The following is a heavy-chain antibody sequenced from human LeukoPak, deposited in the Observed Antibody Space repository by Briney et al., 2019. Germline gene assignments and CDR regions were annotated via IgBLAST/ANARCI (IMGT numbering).Heavy chain of an antibody. D-gene: IGHD6-19*01. CDR1: GYTLTELS. J-gene: IGHJ4*02. V-gene: IGHV1-24*01. CDR2: FDPEDGET. CDR3: ATYDRKPPLYSSGIDY. Sequence: ASVKVSCKVSGYTLTELSMHWVRQAPGKGLEWMGGFDPEDGETIYAQKFQGRVTMTEDTSTDTAYMELSSLRSEDTAVYYCATYDRKPPLYSSGIDYWGQGTLVTVSS.